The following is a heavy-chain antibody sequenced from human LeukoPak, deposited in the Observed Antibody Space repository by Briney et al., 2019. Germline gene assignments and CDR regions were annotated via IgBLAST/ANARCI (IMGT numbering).Heavy chain of an antibody. D-gene: IGHD5-24*01. J-gene: IGHJ4*02. Sequence: QAGGSLRLSCAASGFTFSSYAMHWVRQAPGKGLEWVAVISYDGSNKYYADSVKGRFTISRDNSKNTLYLQMNSLRAEDTAVYYCAKSGYNRFDYWGQGTLVTVSS. V-gene: IGHV3-30*04. CDR3: AKSGYNRFDY. CDR1: GFTFSSYA. CDR2: ISYDGSNK.